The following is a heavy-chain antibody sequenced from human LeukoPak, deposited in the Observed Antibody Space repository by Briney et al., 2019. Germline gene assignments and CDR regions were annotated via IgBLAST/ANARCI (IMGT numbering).Heavy chain of an antibody. CDR2: IYYSGST. CDR1: GVSISSYY. V-gene: IGHV4-59*01. J-gene: IGHJ4*02. Sequence: SETLSLTCTVSGVSISSYYWSWIRQPPGKGLEWIGYIYYSGSTNYNPSLKSRVTISVDTSKNQFSLKLSSVAAADTAVYYCARDSSGWYGEFDYWGQGTLVTVSS. CDR3: ARDSSGWYGEFDY. D-gene: IGHD6-19*01.